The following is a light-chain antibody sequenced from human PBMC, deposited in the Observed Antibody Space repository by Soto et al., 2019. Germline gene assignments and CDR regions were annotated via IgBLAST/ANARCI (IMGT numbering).Light chain of an antibody. CDR2: DAS. CDR3: QQYNSFPLT. CDR1: QSISSW. V-gene: IGKV1-5*01. Sequence: DIQMTQSPSSVSASVGDIFTITCRASQSISSWLAWYQQKPGKAPKLLIYDASSLESGVPSRFSGSGSGTEFTLTISSLQPDDFATYYCQQYNSFPLTFGGGTKVDIK. J-gene: IGKJ4*01.